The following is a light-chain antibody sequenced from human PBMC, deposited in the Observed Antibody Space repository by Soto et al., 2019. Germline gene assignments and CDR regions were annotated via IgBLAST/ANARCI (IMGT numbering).Light chain of an antibody. CDR3: QQYNDWPPRWT. V-gene: IGKV3-15*01. CDR1: QSVTVN. CDR2: RAS. J-gene: IGKJ1*01. Sequence: EIVMTQSPATLSLSPGERATLSCRASQSVTVNLAWYQQKPGQAPRLLIYRASTRATGIPARFSGGGSGTEFTLTISSLQSEDFAVYICQQYNDWPPRWTFGRGTKVEIK.